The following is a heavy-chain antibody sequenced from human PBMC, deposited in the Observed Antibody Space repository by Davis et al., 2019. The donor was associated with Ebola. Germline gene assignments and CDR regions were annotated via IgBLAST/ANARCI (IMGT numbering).Heavy chain of an antibody. CDR1: GGSISGYY. D-gene: IGHD2-2*01. Sequence: MPSETLSLTCTVSGGSISGYYWSWIRQPPGKGLEWIGEINHSGSTNYNPSLKSRVTISVDTSKNQFSLKLSSVTAADTAVYYCARGPSTKGFDYWGQGTLVTVSS. CDR3: ARGPSTKGFDY. V-gene: IGHV4-34*01. J-gene: IGHJ4*02. CDR2: INHSGST.